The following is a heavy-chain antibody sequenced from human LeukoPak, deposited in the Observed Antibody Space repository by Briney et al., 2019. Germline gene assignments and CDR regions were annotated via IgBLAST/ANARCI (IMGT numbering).Heavy chain of an antibody. CDR2: ISAYNGNT. D-gene: IGHD3/OR15-3a*01. Sequence: ASVKVSCKASGYTFTSYGISWVRQAPGQGLEWMGWISAYNGNTNYAQKLQGRVTMTRNTSISTAYMELSSLRSEDTAVYYCARAHRFGLFDYWGQGTLVTVSS. V-gene: IGHV1-18*01. J-gene: IGHJ4*02. CDR1: GYTFTSYG. CDR3: ARAHRFGLFDY.